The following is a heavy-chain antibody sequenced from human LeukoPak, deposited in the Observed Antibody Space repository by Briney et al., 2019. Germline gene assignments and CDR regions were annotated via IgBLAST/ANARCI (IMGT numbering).Heavy chain of an antibody. CDR1: GFTLSSYS. CDR3: AKDEVGATTDPFDI. V-gene: IGHV3-21*01. D-gene: IGHD1-26*01. CDR2: ISSSSAYI. J-gene: IGHJ3*02. Sequence: PGGPLRLSCAASGFTLSSYSMNWVRQAPGKGLEWVSSISSSSAYIHYADSVKGRFTISRDNAKNSLYLQMNSLRAEDTALYYCAKDEVGATTDPFDIWGLGTMVTVSS.